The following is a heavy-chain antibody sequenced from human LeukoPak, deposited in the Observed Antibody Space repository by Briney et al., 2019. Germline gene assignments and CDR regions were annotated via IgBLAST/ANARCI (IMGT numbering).Heavy chain of an antibody. CDR1: GYSFTSFW. CDR2: IYPRDSDT. Sequence: NPGESLKISCKASGYSFTSFWIAWVHQMPGKGLEWMGVIYPRDSDTRYSPSFQGQVTISADKSISTAYLQWTSLKASDTALYYCARRDGSGWYAIDYWGQGTLVTVSS. V-gene: IGHV5-51*07. CDR3: ARRDGSGWYAIDY. J-gene: IGHJ4*02. D-gene: IGHD6-19*01.